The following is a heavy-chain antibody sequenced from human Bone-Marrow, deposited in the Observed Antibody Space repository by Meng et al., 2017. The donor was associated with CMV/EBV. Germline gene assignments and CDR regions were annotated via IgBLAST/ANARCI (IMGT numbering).Heavy chain of an antibody. J-gene: IGHJ4*02. D-gene: IGHD6-6*01. V-gene: IGHV3-48*04. Sequence: GGSLRLSCAASGFTFSSYSMNWVRQAPGKGLEWVSYISSSSSTIYYADSVKDRFTISRDNAKNSLYLQMNSLRAEDTAVYYCARGREDSKWLASSSLDYWGQGTLVTVAS. CDR3: ARGREDSKWLASSSLDY. CDR2: ISSSSSTI. CDR1: GFTFSSYS.